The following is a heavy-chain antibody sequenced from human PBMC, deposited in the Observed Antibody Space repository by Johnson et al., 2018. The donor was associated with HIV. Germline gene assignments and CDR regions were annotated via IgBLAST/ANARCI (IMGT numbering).Heavy chain of an antibody. CDR3: ARAGVGAGAFDI. D-gene: IGHD1-26*01. CDR1: GFTFDNYA. J-gene: IGHJ3*02. CDR2: IGTAGDT. Sequence: VLLLESGGGLVQPGESLRLSCAASGFTFDNYAMHWVRQAPGKGLEWVSAIGTAGDTYYPGSVKGRFTISRENAKNSLYLQMNSLRAGDTAVYYCARAGVGAGAFDIWGQGTMVTVSS. V-gene: IGHV3-13*01.